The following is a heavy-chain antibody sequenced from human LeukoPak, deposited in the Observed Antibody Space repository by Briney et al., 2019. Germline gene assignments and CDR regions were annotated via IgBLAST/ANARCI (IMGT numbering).Heavy chain of an antibody. V-gene: IGHV3-21*01. Sequence: MSGGSLRLPCAASGFTFSSYTMNWVRQAPGKGLEWVSSIDNDGSYIYYADSVKGRFTLSRDNAENSVHLQMISLRAEDTAVYYCATKYSAGWLFDYWGQGTLVTVSS. J-gene: IGHJ4*02. CDR3: ATKYSAGWLFDY. CDR2: IDNDGSYI. CDR1: GFTFSSYT. D-gene: IGHD5-12*01.